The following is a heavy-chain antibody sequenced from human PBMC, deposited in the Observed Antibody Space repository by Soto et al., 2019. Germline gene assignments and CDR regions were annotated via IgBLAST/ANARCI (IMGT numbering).Heavy chain of an antibody. CDR2: ISAYNGNT. D-gene: IGHD2-2*01. CDR3: VRDWNDCSTVKCYISYYYNGIVV. CDR1: GYTFTSYG. J-gene: IGHJ6*04. Sequence: ASVKVSCKTSGYTFTSYGINWVRQAPEQGLEWMGWISAYNGNTNYAQKFQGRVTMTTESSTNTAYMELRSLRSDDTAVYYCVRDWNDCSTVKCYISYYYNGIVVWGKGTTV. V-gene: IGHV1-18*01.